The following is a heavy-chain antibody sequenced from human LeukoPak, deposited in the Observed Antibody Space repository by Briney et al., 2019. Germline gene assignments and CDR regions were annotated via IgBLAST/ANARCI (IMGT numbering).Heavy chain of an antibody. Sequence: PSETLSLTCSVSGGSISSYYWSWIRQPPGKGLEWIGYISYTGSTNYNPSLKSRVTISVDTSKNQFSLKLSSVTAADTAVYYCARHPSTYCGGDCYSFWFDPWGQGTLVTVSS. CDR1: GGSISSYY. V-gene: IGHV4-59*08. CDR2: ISYTGST. D-gene: IGHD2-21*02. J-gene: IGHJ5*02. CDR3: ARHPSTYCGGDCYSFWFDP.